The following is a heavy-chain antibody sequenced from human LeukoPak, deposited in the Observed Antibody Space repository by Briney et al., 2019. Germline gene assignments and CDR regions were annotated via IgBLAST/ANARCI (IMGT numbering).Heavy chain of an antibody. CDR2: TWYDGSDE. D-gene: IGHD1-26*01. Sequence: GGSLRLSCGASGFIFSNFIMHWVRQAPGKGLEWVGITWYDGSDEYYADSVKGRFIISRDNSKNTLYLQMNSLRVEDTAVYYCARNEWADYWGQGTLVTVSS. V-gene: IGHV3-33*01. CDR1: GFIFSNFI. CDR3: ARNEWADY. J-gene: IGHJ4*02.